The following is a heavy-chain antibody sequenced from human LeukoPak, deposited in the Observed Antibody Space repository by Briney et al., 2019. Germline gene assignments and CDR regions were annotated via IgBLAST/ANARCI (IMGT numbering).Heavy chain of an antibody. CDR1: GGSISSGGYY. Sequence: SETLSLTCTVSGGSISSGGYYWSWIRQHPGEGLEWIGYIYYSGSTYYNPSLKSRVTISVDTSKNQFSLKLSSVTAADTAVYYCARDGYDGWFDPWGQGTLVTVSS. CDR2: IYYSGST. V-gene: IGHV4-31*03. CDR3: ARDGYDGWFDP. D-gene: IGHD5-12*01. J-gene: IGHJ5*02.